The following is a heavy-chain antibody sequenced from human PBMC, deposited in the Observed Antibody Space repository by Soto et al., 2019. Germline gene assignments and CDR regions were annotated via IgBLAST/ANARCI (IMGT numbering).Heavy chain of an antibody. Sequence: GSLSLSCAASGSTFSIYAMGWVRQAPGKGLEWVSAIGGSGGTTFYADSVKGRFTISRDNSKNTLYLQMNSLRAEDTAVHYCAKIAEAVAGTVYGYWGQGTLVTVSS. V-gene: IGHV3-23*01. J-gene: IGHJ4*02. CDR2: IGGSGGTT. CDR3: AKIAEAVAGTVYGY. D-gene: IGHD6-19*01. CDR1: GSTFSIYA.